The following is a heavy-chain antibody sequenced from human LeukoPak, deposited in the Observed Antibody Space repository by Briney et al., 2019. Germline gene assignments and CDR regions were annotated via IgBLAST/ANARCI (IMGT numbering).Heavy chain of an antibody. Sequence: SQTLSLTCAISGDSASSNNAAWNWIRQYPSRGLVWLGRTYYRSHWVYEYAGSVKSRITVNPDTSKNQFSMQLKSVIPEDTAVYYCARESVADRFDCWSQGSLVTVSS. J-gene: IGHJ4*02. CDR3: ARESVADRFDC. CDR2: TYYRSHWVY. CDR1: GDSASSNNAA. V-gene: IGHV6-1*01. D-gene: IGHD2-21*01.